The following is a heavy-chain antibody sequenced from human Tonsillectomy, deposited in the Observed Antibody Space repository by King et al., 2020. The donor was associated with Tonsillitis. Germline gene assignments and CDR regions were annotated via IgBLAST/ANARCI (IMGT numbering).Heavy chain of an antibody. J-gene: IGHJ3*02. CDR1: GYTFTGYH. CDR3: AKIGTAYGAFDI. V-gene: IGHV1-2*02. CDR2: ISPNSGGT. D-gene: IGHD3-10*01. Sequence: VQLVESGAEVKKPGASVKVSCKASGYTFTGYHMHWVRQARGQGLEWMGWISPNSGGTNYAQMFQGRVTMTRDTSITTAYLELCGLGSDDTAVYYCAKIGTAYGAFDIWGQGTMVTVSS.